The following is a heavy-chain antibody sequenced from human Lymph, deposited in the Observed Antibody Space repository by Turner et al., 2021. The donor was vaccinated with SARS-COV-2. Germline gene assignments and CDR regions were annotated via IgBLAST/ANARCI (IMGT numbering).Heavy chain of an antibody. CDR1: GGTFSTYA. V-gene: IGHV1-69*10. J-gene: IGHJ4*02. D-gene: IGHD1-1*01. CDR3: ARDATGPLGY. CDR2: NIPIFGIA. Sequence: QVQLVQSGAEVKKPGSSVKVSCKASGGTFSTYAISWVRQAPGQGLGVLGGNIPIFGIANYAQKFQGRVTITADKFTSTAYMELSSLRSEDTAVYYCARDATGPLGYWGRGTLVTVSS.